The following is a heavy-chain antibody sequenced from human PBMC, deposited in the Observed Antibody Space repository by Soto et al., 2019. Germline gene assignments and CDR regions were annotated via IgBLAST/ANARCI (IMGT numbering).Heavy chain of an antibody. V-gene: IGHV1-69*01. Sequence: QVQLVQSGAEVKKPGSSVKVSCKASGGTFSSYAISWVRQAPGQGLEWMGGIIPIFGTANYAQKFQGRVTITADESRSTAYMELSSLRSEDTAVYYCARGNEHYDSSGYYYVSDAFDIWGQGTMVTVSS. J-gene: IGHJ3*02. CDR1: GGTFSSYA. CDR3: ARGNEHYDSSGYYYVSDAFDI. CDR2: IIPIFGTA. D-gene: IGHD3-22*01.